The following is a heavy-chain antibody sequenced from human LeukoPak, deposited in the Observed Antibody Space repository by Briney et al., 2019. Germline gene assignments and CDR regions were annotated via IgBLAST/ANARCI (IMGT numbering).Heavy chain of an antibody. CDR2: ISGSGGST. CDR3: AGYNCSSTTCYTGGFDY. V-gene: IGHV3-23*01. Sequence: GGSLRLSCAASGFTFSSYAMSWVRQAPGKGLEWVSAISGSGGSTYYADSVKGRFTISRDNSKNTLYLQMNSLRAEDTAVYYCAGYNCSSTTCYTGGFDYWGQGTLVTVSS. D-gene: IGHD2-2*02. J-gene: IGHJ4*02. CDR1: GFTFSSYA.